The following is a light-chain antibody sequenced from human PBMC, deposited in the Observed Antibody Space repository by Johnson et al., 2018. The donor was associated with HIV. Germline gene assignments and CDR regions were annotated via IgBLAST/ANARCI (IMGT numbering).Light chain of an antibody. CDR3: GTWDSSLSKV. CDR1: SSNIGNNY. V-gene: IGLV1-51*02. Sequence: QSVLTQPPSVSAAPGQKVTISCSGSSSNIGNNYVSWYQQLPGTAPKLLIYENNKRPSGIPDRFSGSKSGTPATLGITGLQTGDEADYYCGTWDSSLSKVFGTGTKFTVL. J-gene: IGLJ1*01. CDR2: ENN.